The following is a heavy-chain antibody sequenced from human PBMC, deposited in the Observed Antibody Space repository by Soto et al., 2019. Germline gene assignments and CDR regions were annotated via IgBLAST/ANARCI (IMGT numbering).Heavy chain of an antibody. V-gene: IGHV1-2*02. J-gene: IGHJ4*02. CDR1: GYTFTGYY. D-gene: IGHD6-13*01. CDR3: AREDSSSDYYFDY. CDR2: INPNSGGT. Sequence: GASVKVSCKASGYTFTGYYMHWVRQAPGQGLEWMGWINPNSGGTNFAQKFQGRVTITADESTSTAYMELSSLRSEDTAVYYCAREDSSSDYYFDYWGQGTLVTVSS.